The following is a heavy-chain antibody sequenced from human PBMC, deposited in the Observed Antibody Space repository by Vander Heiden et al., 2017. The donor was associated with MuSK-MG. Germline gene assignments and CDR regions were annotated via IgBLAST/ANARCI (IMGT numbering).Heavy chain of an antibody. V-gene: IGHV3-23*01. CDR3: AKRRDYFDS. CDR1: GFTFSSYA. CDR2: ISGSADST. Sequence: EVQLLESGGDLVQPGGSLRVSCAASGFTFSSYARSWVRQAPGKGLECVSTISGSADSTYYADSVKGRFTTSRDNSKNTLYLQMNSLRAEDTAVYYCAKRRDYFDSWGQGTLVTVSS. J-gene: IGHJ4*02.